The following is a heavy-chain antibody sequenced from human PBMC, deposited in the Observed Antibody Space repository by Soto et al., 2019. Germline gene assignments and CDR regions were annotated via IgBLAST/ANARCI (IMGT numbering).Heavy chain of an antibody. D-gene: IGHD3-22*01. J-gene: IGHJ4*02. V-gene: IGHV1-69*13. CDR1: GATFSSYA. CDR2: IIPIFGTA. Sequence: GASVKVSCKASGATFSSYAISWVRQAPGQGLEWMGGIIPIFGTANYAQKFQGRVTITADESTSTAYMELSSLRSEDTAVYYCARDLENYYDSSGYFDYWGQGTLVTVSS. CDR3: ARDLENYYDSSGYFDY.